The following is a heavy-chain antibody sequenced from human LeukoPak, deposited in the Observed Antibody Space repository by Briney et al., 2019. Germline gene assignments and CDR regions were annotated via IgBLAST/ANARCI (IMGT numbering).Heavy chain of an antibody. CDR2: INPNSGGT. CDR1: GYTFTGYY. CDR3: ARVLTTVTTFIGY. Sequence: ASVTVSCKASGYTFTGYYMHWVRQAPGQGLEWMGWINPNSGGTNYAQKFQGRVTMTRDTSISTAYMELSRLRSDETAVYYCARVLTTVTTFIGYWGQGTLVTVSS. V-gene: IGHV1-2*02. J-gene: IGHJ4*02. D-gene: IGHD4-17*01.